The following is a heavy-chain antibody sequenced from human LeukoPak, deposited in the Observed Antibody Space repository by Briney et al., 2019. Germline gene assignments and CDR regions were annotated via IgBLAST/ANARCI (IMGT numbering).Heavy chain of an antibody. CDR2: MNPNSGNT. J-gene: IGHJ6*02. CDR3: ARGRLDYDILTGYYRVMDSGMDV. V-gene: IGHV1-8*01. CDR1: GYTFTSYD. D-gene: IGHD3-9*01. Sequence: ASVKVSCKASGYTFTSYDINWVRQATGQGLEWMGWMNPNSGNTGYAQKFQGRVTMTRNTSISTAYMELSSLRSEDTAVYYCARGRLDYDILTGYYRVMDSGMDVWGQGTTVTVSS.